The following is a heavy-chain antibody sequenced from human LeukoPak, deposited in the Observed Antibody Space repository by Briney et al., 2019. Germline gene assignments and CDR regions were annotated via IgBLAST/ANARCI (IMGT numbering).Heavy chain of an antibody. V-gene: IGHV5-51*01. CDR2: IYPRDSET. CDR1: GYSFSTYW. J-gene: IGHJ5*02. Sequence: GESLKISCEGSGYSFSTYWIAWVRQMPGKGLEWMGSIYPRDSETRYSPSFQGQVTISADNSISTAYLQWSSLKASDTAMYYCARPAYSSSLSSHFDPWGQGTLVTVSS. CDR3: ARPAYSSSLSSHFDP. D-gene: IGHD6-13*01.